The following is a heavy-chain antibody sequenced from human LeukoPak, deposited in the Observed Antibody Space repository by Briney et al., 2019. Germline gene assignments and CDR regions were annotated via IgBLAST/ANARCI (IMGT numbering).Heavy chain of an antibody. D-gene: IGHD2-2*01. CDR2: INTDGSST. CDR1: GFTFSSYW. CDR3: ARESGYCSATSCYRPEDY. Sequence: GGSLRLSCTASGFTFSSYWMHWVRQAPGKGLVWVSRINTDGSSTRYADSVKGRFAISRDNAKNTLYLQVNNLRAEDTAVYYCARESGYCSATSCYRPEDYRGQGTLVTVSS. V-gene: IGHV3-74*01. J-gene: IGHJ4*02.